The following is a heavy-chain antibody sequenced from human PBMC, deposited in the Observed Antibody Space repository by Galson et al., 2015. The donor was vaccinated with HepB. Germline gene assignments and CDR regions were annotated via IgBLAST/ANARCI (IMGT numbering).Heavy chain of an antibody. CDR1: GFTFSTYS. Sequence: SLRLSCAASGFTFSTYSMNWVRQAPGKGLEWVSYISSSSSTIYYADSVKGRFTISRDNAKNSLYLQMNSLRAEDTAVCYCASTPCGGDCYSGLYSLDYWGQGTLVTVSS. D-gene: IGHD2-21*02. V-gene: IGHV3-48*01. CDR3: ASTPCGGDCYSGLYSLDY. CDR2: ISSSSSTI. J-gene: IGHJ4*02.